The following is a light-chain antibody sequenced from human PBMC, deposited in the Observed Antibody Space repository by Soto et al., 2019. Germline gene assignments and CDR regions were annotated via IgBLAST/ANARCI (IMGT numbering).Light chain of an antibody. CDR3: QQYNSYSQT. CDR1: QTISTW. Sequence: DIQMIQSPSTLSASVGDRVTITCRASQTISTWLAWYRQKPGKAPNLLIFDASSLESGVPSRLSGSGSGTEFTLTIGSLQPDDFATYYCQQYNSYSQTFGQGTKVDIK. CDR2: DAS. V-gene: IGKV1-5*01. J-gene: IGKJ1*01.